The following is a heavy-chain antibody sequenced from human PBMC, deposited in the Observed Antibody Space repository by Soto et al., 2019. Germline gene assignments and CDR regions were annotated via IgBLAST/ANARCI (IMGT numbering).Heavy chain of an antibody. CDR2: ISSSSSTI. D-gene: IGHD2-2*01. J-gene: IGHJ6*03. V-gene: IGHV3-48*01. Sequence: GGSLRLSCAASGFTFSSYSMNWVRQAPGKGLEWVSYISSSSSTIYYADSVKGRFTISRDNAKNSLYLQMNSLRAEDTAVYYCARGRYCSSTSCYHYYYYYMDVWGKGTTVTVSS. CDR3: ARGRYCSSTSCYHYYYYYMDV. CDR1: GFTFSSYS.